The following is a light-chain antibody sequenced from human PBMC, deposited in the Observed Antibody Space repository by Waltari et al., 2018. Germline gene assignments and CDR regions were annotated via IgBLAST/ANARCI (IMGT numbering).Light chain of an antibody. CDR1: TGAVTSGHH. Sequence: QAVVTQEPSLTVSPGGTVTLTCGSSTGAVTSGHHPYWFHQRPGHAPTTLIYDSNNQHSWTPARFSASLLGGKAALTLSGAQPEDEADYYCLLSFSGVHAVFGGGTHLTVL. V-gene: IGLV7-46*01. CDR2: DSN. CDR3: LLSFSGVHAV. J-gene: IGLJ7*01.